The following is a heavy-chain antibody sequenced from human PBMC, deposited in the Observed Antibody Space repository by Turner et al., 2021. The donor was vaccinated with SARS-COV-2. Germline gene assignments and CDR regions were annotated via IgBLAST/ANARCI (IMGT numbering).Heavy chain of an antibody. CDR3: AKDRNTYYYGSALDY. V-gene: IGHV3-23*01. CDR2: ISGSGDNT. D-gene: IGHD3-10*01. Sequence: EVQLLESGGGLVQPGRSLRLSCAASGFSFSRYVMSWVRQAPGRGLEWVSAISGSGDNTHYTDSVKGRFTISRDNSKNTLYLQMNSLRDDDTAVYYCAKDRNTYYYGSALDYWGQGTLVTVSS. J-gene: IGHJ4*02. CDR1: GFSFSRYV.